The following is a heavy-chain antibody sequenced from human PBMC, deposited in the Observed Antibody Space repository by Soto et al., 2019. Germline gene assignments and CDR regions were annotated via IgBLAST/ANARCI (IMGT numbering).Heavy chain of an antibody. J-gene: IGHJ3*02. CDR1: GGSVSSGDYY. D-gene: IGHD3-10*01. CDR3: AREGGAGTGAFDI. CDR2: MFYGGTT. Sequence: QVQLQESGPGLVKPSQTLSLTCTVSGGSVSSGDYYWSWIRQPPGKGLEWIGYMFYGGTTYYNPSHKRRVTISPDKSRKQFSLRLTSVTAADTAVYYCAREGGAGTGAFDIWGQGTMVTVSS. V-gene: IGHV4-30-4*01.